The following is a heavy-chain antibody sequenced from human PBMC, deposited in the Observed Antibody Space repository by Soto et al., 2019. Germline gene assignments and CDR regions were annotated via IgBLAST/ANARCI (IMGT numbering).Heavy chain of an antibody. D-gene: IGHD1-26*01. V-gene: IGHV5-51*01. J-gene: IGHJ6*02. CDR3: ATHRSYHQYYSGMDA. CDR1: GYSFTSYW. CDR2: IYPGDSDT. Sequence: GESLKISCKGSGYSFTSYWIGWVRQMPGKGLEWMGIIYPGDSDTRYSPSFQGQVTISADKSISTAYLQWSSLKASDTAMYFCATHRSYHQYYSGMDARGQGTTLTVSS.